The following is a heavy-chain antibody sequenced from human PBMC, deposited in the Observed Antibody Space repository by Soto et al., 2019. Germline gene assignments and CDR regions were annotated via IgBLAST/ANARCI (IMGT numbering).Heavy chain of an antibody. J-gene: IGHJ4*02. CDR1: GFTFSIYA. CDR2: ISGNGGT. V-gene: IGHV3-23*01. D-gene: IGHD3-22*01. Sequence: GGSLRLSCAASGFTFSIYAMSWVRQVPGKGLEWVSTISGNGGTSYADFVRGRFTISRDNSKNTLYLQMNSLRVDDTAIYYCAKDAPGSGWLSDYWGQGTLVTVSS. CDR3: AKDAPGSGWLSDY.